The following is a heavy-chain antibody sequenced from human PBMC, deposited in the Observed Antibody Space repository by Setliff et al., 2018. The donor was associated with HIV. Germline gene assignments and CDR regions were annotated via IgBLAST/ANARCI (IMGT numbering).Heavy chain of an antibody. Sequence: SXTLSXXXTVSGGSISSYYWSWIRQPPGKGLEWIGYIYTSGSTNYNPSLKSRVTISVDTSKNQFSLKLSSVTAADTAVYYCVGEGGYSSGWYRTYYFDYWGQGTLVTVSS. D-gene: IGHD6-19*01. CDR2: IYTSGST. CDR3: VGEGGYSSGWYRTYYFDY. CDR1: GGSISSYY. V-gene: IGHV4-4*09. J-gene: IGHJ4*02.